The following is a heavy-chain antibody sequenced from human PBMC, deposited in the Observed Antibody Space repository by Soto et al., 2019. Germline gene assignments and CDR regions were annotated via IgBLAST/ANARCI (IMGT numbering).Heavy chain of an antibody. V-gene: IGHV4-4*02. D-gene: IGHD3-10*01. J-gene: IGHJ4*02. CDR1: SGSISSSNW. CDR3: ASGSGLWFGEFPGFDY. CDR2: IYHSGST. Sequence: SETLSLTCAVSSGSISSSNWWSWVRQPPGKGLEWIGEIYHSGSTNYNPSLKSRVTISVDKSKNQFSLKLSSVTAADTAVYYCASGSGLWFGEFPGFDYWGQGTLVTVSS.